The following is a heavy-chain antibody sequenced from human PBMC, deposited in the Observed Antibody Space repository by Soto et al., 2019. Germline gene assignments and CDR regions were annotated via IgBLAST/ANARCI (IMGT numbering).Heavy chain of an antibody. J-gene: IGHJ4*02. D-gene: IGHD5-12*01. Sequence: SETLSLTCTVSGGSISSSSYYWGWIRQPPGKGLEWIGSIYYSGSTYYNPSLKSRVTISVDTSKNQFSLKLSSVTAADTAVYYCARLISGTFDYWGQGTLVTVSS. CDR2: IYYSGST. CDR1: GGSISSSSYY. V-gene: IGHV4-39*01. CDR3: ARLISGTFDY.